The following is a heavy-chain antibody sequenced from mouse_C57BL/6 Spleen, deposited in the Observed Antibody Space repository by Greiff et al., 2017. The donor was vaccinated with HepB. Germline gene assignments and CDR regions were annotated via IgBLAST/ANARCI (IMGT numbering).Heavy chain of an antibody. CDR3: ARGVYGYDVAY. J-gene: IGHJ3*01. CDR2: INPNNGGT. V-gene: IGHV1-18*01. D-gene: IGHD2-2*01. CDR1: GYTFTDYN. Sequence: EVQLQQSGPEPVKPGASVKIPCKASGYTFTDYNMDWVKQSHGKSLEWIGDINPNNGGTIYNQKFKGKATLTVDKSSSTAYMELRSLTSEDTAVYYCARGVYGYDVAYWGQGTLVTVSA.